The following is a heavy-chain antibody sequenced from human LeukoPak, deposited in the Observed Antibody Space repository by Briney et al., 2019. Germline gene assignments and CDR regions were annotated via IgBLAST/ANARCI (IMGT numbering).Heavy chain of an antibody. D-gene: IGHD3-10*01. J-gene: IGHJ3*02. Sequence: ASVKVSCKASGYTFTSYGISWVRPAPGQGLEWIGWISAYNGNTNYAQKLQGRVTMTTDTSTSTAYMELRSLRSDDTAVYYCARDQYYYGSGSYWNIWGQGTMVTVSS. CDR2: ISAYNGNT. V-gene: IGHV1-18*01. CDR3: ARDQYYYGSGSYWNI. CDR1: GYTFTSYG.